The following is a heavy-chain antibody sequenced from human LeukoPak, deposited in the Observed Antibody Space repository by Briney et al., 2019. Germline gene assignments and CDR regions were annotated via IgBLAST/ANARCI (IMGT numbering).Heavy chain of an antibody. J-gene: IGHJ4*02. Sequence: GGSLRLSCAASGFIFSSYAMSWVRQAPGKGLEWVSVISGSGGSTYYADSVKGRFTISRDNSKNTLYLQMNSLRAEDTAVYYCAKGDGYTAAFDYWGQGTLVTVSS. CDR1: GFIFSSYA. CDR2: ISGSGGST. D-gene: IGHD2-2*01. V-gene: IGHV3-23*01. CDR3: AKGDGYTAAFDY.